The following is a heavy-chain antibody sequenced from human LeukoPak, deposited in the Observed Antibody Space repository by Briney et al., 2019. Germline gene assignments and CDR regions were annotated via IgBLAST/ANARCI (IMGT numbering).Heavy chain of an antibody. CDR1: GYTFTSYD. J-gene: IGHJ6*03. CDR2: MNPNSGNT. D-gene: IGHD5-18*01. CDR3: ARRTAMVTSAYYYYYYMDV. V-gene: IGHV1-8*01. Sequence: ASVKVSCKASGYTFTSYDINWVRQATGQGLEWMGWMNPNSGNTGYAQKFQGRVTMTRNTSISTAYMELSSLGSEDTAVYYCARRTAMVTSAYYYYYYMDVWGKGTTVTISS.